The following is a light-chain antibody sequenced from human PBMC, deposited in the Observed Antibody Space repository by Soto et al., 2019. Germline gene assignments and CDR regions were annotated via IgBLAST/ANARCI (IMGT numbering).Light chain of an antibody. V-gene: IGLV2-14*01. J-gene: IGLJ1*01. CDR2: AVS. CDR1: ARDVGGYNY. CDR3: CSYTSRTTYV. Sequence: LTQPASVSGSPGQSITISCTGTARDVGGYNYVSWYQQHPGKAPKLMIHAVSNRPSGISSRFSGSKSGNTASLTISGLQSEDEADYFCCSYTSRTTYVFGTGTKVTVL.